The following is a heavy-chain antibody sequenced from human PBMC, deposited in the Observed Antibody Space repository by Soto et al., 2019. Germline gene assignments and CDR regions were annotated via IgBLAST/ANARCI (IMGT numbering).Heavy chain of an antibody. CDR1: GFTFRSYW. Sequence: PXESLRLSCAASGFTFRSYWMTWFRQAAGKGLGWVADMNQDGGEKYYVDSVKGRFTISRDNAKTSLYLQMNSLRVEDTAIYYCARVDCSPSNCYNLYYGRDVWGQGTTVTVSS. D-gene: IGHD2-2*02. V-gene: IGHV3-7*04. CDR3: ARVDCSPSNCYNLYYGRDV. J-gene: IGHJ6*02. CDR2: MNQDGGEK.